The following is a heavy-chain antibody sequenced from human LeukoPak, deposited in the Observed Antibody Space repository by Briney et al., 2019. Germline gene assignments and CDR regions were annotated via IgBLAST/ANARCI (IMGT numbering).Heavy chain of an antibody. CDR2: IYTSGST. V-gene: IGHV4-61*02. CDR3: ARQGQGYYDSSGHTAGG. D-gene: IGHD3-22*01. J-gene: IGHJ4*02. CDR1: GGSISSGDYY. Sequence: KTSQTLSLTCTVSGGSISSGDYYWSWIRQTAGKGLEWIGRIYTSGSTNYNPSLKSRVAISVDTSKNQFSLKLSSVTAADTAVYYCARQGQGYYDSSGHTAGGWGQGTLVTVSS.